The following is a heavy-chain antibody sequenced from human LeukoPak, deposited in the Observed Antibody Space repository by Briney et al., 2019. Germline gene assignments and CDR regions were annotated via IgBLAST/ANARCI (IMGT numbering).Heavy chain of an antibody. CDR3: ARDSGMVRGTVDY. CDR1: GYTFTSYY. Sequence: ASVKVSCKSSGYTFTSYYMYWVRQAPGQGLEWMGIINPSGGSISYAQKFQGRVTMTRGTSTSTVYMELSSLRSEDTAVYYCARDSGMVRGTVDYWGQGTLVTVSS. D-gene: IGHD3-10*01. CDR2: INPSGGSI. J-gene: IGHJ4*02. V-gene: IGHV1-46*01.